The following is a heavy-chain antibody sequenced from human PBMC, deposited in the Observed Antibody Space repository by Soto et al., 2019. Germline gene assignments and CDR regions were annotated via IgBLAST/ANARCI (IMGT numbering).Heavy chain of an antibody. J-gene: IGHJ3*02. Sequence: GGSLRLSCVGSGFTFSSYALNWVRQAPGKGLEWVSGISGGGGATYYADSVKGRFTISRDSSHNTMSLQMNSLRAEDTALYFCAKGRGYSSDWGRDAFDIWGQGTVVTVSS. CDR1: GFTFSSYA. V-gene: IGHV3-23*01. D-gene: IGHD3-16*01. CDR3: AKGRGYSSDWGRDAFDI. CDR2: ISGGGGAT.